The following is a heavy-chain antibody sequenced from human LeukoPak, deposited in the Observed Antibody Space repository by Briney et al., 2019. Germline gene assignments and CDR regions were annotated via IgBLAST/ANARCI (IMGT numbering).Heavy chain of an antibody. Sequence: PGRSLRLSCAASGFTFSSYGMHWVRQAPGKGLEWVAVIWYDGSNKYYADSVKGRFTISRDNSKNTLYLQMNSLRAEDTAVYYCAREGWVIGSGYDLYYFDYWGQGTLVTVSS. D-gene: IGHD5-12*01. J-gene: IGHJ4*02. CDR1: GFTFSSYG. CDR2: IWYDGSNK. CDR3: AREGWVIGSGYDLYYFDY. V-gene: IGHV3-33*01.